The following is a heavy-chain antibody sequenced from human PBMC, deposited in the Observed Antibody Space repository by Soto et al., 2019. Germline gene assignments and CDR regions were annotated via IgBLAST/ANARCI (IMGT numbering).Heavy chain of an antibody. CDR1: GFTFSNAW. V-gene: IGHV3-15*07. D-gene: IGHD1-1*01. J-gene: IGHJ3*02. CDR2: IKSKTDGGTT. CDR3: TTAINSAPDAFDI. Sequence: TGGSLRLSCAASGFTFSNAWMNWVRQAPGKGLEWVGRIKSKTDGGTTDYAAPVKGRFTISRDDSKNTLYLQMNSLKTEDTAVSYCTTAINSAPDAFDIWGQGTMVTVSS.